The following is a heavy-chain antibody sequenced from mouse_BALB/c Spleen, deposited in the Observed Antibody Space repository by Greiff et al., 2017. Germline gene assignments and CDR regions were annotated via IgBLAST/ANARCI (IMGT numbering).Heavy chain of an antibody. CDR2: ISYDGSN. J-gene: IGHJ3*01. V-gene: IGHV3-6*02. CDR3: ARAGYDYRWFAY. D-gene: IGHD2-4*01. CDR1: GYSITSGYF. Sequence: EVQLQESGPGLVKPSQSLSLTCSVTGYSITSGYFWNWIRQFPGNKLEWMGYISYDGSNNYNPSLKNRISITRDTSKNQFFLKLNSVTTEDTATYYCARAGYDYRWFAYWGQGTLVTVSA.